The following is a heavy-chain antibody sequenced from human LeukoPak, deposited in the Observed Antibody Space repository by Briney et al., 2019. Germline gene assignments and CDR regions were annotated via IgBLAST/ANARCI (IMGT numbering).Heavy chain of an antibody. Sequence: ASVKVSCKASGYTFTNYALNWVRQAPGQGLEWMGWINTDTGNPTYAQGFTRRLVFSLDTSASTAYLQISSLKAEDTAVYYCARTLFGDQYQLLHNWFDPWGQGTLVTVSS. J-gene: IGHJ5*02. CDR2: INTDTGNP. V-gene: IGHV7-4-1*02. D-gene: IGHD2-2*01. CDR1: GYTFTNYA. CDR3: ARTLFGDQYQLLHNWFDP.